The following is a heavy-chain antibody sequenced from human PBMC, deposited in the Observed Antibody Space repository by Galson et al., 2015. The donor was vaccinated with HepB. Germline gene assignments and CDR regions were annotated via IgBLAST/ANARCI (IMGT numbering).Heavy chain of an antibody. Sequence: SLRLSCAASGFMLSNYEMTWVRQAPGKGLEWVSSTGSGSANIYYADSVKGRFTIARDNAKNSLYLQMNSLRVDDTAVYYCARDVGIRGGLDVWGQGTTVIVSS. CDR1: GFMLSNYE. CDR3: ARDVGIRGGLDV. V-gene: IGHV3-21*01. D-gene: IGHD2-15*01. J-gene: IGHJ6*02. CDR2: TGSGSANI.